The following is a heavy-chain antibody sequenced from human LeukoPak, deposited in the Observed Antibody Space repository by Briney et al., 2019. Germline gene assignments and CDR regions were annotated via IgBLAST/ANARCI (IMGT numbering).Heavy chain of an antibody. Sequence: SETLSLSCTISGDSINNYNWNWIRQPAGKGLEWIGRIYVTGNSNYNPSLKSRVAMSVDTSKNHFSLRLTSVTAADTAVYYCARAFTIFGAGGFDVWGQGTFVTVSS. J-gene: IGHJ3*01. CDR2: IYVTGNS. CDR3: ARAFTIFGAGGFDV. CDR1: GDSINNYN. V-gene: IGHV4-4*07. D-gene: IGHD3-3*01.